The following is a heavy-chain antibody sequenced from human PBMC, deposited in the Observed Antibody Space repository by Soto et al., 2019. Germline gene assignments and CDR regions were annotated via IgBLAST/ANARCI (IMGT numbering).Heavy chain of an antibody. CDR3: ARLTGGTYLSFYYYIGV. D-gene: IGHD2-8*02. J-gene: IGHJ6*03. CDR1: GGSISGYY. Sequence: QVQLQESGPGLVKHSETLSLTCTVSGGSISGYYWSWIRQPPGKGLEWIGYIYYSGTTNYDPSLKSRVTMSVDTSKNQFSLKLSSVTAADTAVYYCARLTGGTYLSFYYYIGVWGKGTTVTVSS. V-gene: IGHV4-59*01. CDR2: IYYSGTT.